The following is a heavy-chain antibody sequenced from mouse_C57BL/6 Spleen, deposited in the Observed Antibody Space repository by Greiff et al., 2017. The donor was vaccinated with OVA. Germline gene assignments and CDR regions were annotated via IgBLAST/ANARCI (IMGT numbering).Heavy chain of an antibody. CDR2: IWTGGGT. D-gene: IGHD2-4*01. J-gene: IGHJ1*03. CDR1: GFSLTSYA. CDR3: ARNSGYYDYSHWYFDV. V-gene: IGHV2-9-1*01. Sequence: VKLMESGPGLVAPSQSLSITCTVSGFSLTSYAISWVRQPPGQGLEWLGVIWTGGGTNYNSALKSRLSISKDNSKSQVFLKMNSLQTDDTARYYCARNSGYYDYSHWYFDVWGTGTTVTVSS.